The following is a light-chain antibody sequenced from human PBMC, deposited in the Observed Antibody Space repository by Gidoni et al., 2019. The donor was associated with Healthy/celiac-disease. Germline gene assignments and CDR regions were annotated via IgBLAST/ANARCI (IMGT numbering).Light chain of an antibody. J-gene: IGKJ2*04. CDR2: GAS. CDR3: QQYNNWPPVCS. Sequence: EIVMTQSPATLSVSPGERATLSCRASQSVSSNLAWYQQKPGQAPRLLIYGASTRATGIPARFSGSGSGTEFTLTISSLQSEDFAVYYCQQYNNWPPVCSFXQXTKLXIK. CDR1: QSVSSN. V-gene: IGKV3-15*01.